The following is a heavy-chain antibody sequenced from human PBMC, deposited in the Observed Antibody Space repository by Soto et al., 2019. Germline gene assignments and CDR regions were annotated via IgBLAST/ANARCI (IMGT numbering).Heavy chain of an antibody. CDR3: GREEVYSSSYYATY. CDR1: GYSFTSYN. J-gene: IGHJ4*02. Sequence: ASVKVSCKASGYSFTSYNIHCVRQGPGQRLDWMGWIGIANGHTQYSQKFRGRVTITRDTSASTVYMELSSLEPEDTAVYYCGREEVYSSSYYATYWGQGTPVTVPQ. V-gene: IGHV1-3*04. D-gene: IGHD3-22*01. CDR2: IGIANGHT.